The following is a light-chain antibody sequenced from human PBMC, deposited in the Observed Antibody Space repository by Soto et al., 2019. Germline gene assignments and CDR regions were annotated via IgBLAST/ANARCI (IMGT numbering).Light chain of an antibody. CDR1: RSNIGSNT. CDR3: AAWDDSLNGYV. CDR2: SNN. Sequence: QSVLTQPPSASGTPGQRVTISCSGSRSNIGSNTVNWYQQLPGTSPKLLIYSNNQRPSGVPDRFSGSKSGTSASLAISGLQSEAEADYYCAAWDDSLNGYVFGNGTKVTVL. J-gene: IGLJ1*01. V-gene: IGLV1-44*01.